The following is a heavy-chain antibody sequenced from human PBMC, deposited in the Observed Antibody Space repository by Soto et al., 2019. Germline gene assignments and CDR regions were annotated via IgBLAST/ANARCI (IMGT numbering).Heavy chain of an antibody. Sequence: EVQLVESGGGLVKPGGSLRLSCAASGFTFSIYSMNWVRQAPGKGLEWVSSISSRSSYIYYADSVKGRFTISRDNAKNSLYMQMNSLRAEDTAVYYCARGDVGDYYGMDVWGQWTTVTVSS. CDR1: GFTFSIYS. V-gene: IGHV3-21*01. CDR2: ISSRSSYI. J-gene: IGHJ6*02. CDR3: ARGDVGDYYGMDV. D-gene: IGHD3-16*01.